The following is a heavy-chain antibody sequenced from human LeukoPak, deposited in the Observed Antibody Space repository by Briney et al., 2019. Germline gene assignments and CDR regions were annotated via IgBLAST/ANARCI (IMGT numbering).Heavy chain of an antibody. CDR3: AKDLRYATDY. V-gene: IGHV3-53*05. CDR2: IYSGGST. CDR1: GFTVSSNY. D-gene: IGHD5-12*01. J-gene: IGHJ4*02. Sequence: GGSLRLSCAASGFTVSSNYMSWVRQAPGKGLEWVSVIYSGGSTYYADSVKGRFTISRDNSKNTLYLQMNSLRGEDTALYYCAKDLRYATDYWGQGTLVTVSS.